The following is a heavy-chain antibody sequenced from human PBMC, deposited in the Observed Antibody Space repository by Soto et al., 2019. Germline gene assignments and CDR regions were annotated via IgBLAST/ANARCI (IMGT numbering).Heavy chain of an antibody. Sequence: QVQLQESGPGLVKPSETLSLTCTISGGSITNYYWSWIRQPPGKGLEWIGYVYYSGSTKYNPSLESRVTISADTSKNQFSLRVTSVTAADTAVYYCAKYRRSDAAGYTLDFWGQGILVTVSS. CDR1: GGSITNYY. J-gene: IGHJ4*02. D-gene: IGHD5-12*01. CDR2: VYYSGST. V-gene: IGHV4-59*01. CDR3: AKYRRSDAAGYTLDF.